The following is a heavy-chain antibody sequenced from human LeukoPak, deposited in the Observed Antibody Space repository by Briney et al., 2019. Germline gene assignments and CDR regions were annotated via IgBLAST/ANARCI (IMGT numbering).Heavy chain of an antibody. CDR2: NRTYNSNT. CDR1: GYTFISYG. V-gene: IGHV1-18*01. D-gene: IGHD3-3*01. CDR3: ARDIRSHYDFWSGYVY. Sequence: ASVKVSCKASGYTFISYGISWVRQAPAQGLEWMGWNRTYNSNTNYAQKLQGRVTMTTDTSTSTAYMELRSLRSDDTAVYYRARDIRSHYDFWSGYVYWGQGTLVTVSS. J-gene: IGHJ4*02.